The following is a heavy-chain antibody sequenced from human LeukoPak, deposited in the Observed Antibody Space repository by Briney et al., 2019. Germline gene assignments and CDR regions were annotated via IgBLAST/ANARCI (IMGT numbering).Heavy chain of an antibody. CDR3: ARGLVATIAGKYYFDY. J-gene: IGHJ4*02. V-gene: IGHV3-23*01. CDR2: ISGSGGST. D-gene: IGHD5-12*01. CDR1: GFTFSSYA. Sequence: PGGSLRLSCAASGFTFSSYAMSWVRQAPGKGLEWVSAISGSGGSTYYADSVKGRFTISRDDAKNSLYLQMNSLRAEDTAVYYCARGLVATIAGKYYFDYWGQGTLVTVSS.